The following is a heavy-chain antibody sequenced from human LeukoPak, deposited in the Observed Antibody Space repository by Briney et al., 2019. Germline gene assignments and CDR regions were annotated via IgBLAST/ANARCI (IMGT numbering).Heavy chain of an antibody. CDR2: INPNSGGT. V-gene: IGHV1-2*02. J-gene: IGHJ4*02. Sequence: GASVKVSCKASGYTFTGYYMHWVRQAPGQGLEWMGWINPNSGGTNYAQKFQGRVTMTRDTSISTAYMELSRLRSDDTAVYYCAEGKYSSSWRPFDYWGQGTLVTVSS. D-gene: IGHD6-13*01. CDR3: AEGKYSSSWRPFDY. CDR1: GYTFTGYY.